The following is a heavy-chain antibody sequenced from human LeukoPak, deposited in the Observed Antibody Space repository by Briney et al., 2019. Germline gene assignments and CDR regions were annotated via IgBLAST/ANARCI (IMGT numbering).Heavy chain of an antibody. CDR3: AKSASMVRGVNWFDP. Sequence: PGGSLRLSCAGSGFIYSSYDMSWVRQAPGKGLEWVSGISDRGGSTYYVDSVEGRFNISRDNSKNTLYLQITSLRAEDTAVYYCAKSASMVRGVNWFDPWGERTLCTVSS. CDR1: GFIYSSYD. D-gene: IGHD3-10*01. CDR2: ISDRGGST. V-gene: IGHV3-23*01. J-gene: IGHJ5*02.